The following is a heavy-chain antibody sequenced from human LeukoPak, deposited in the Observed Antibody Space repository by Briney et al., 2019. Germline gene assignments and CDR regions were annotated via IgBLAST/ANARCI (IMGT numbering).Heavy chain of an antibody. Sequence: GESLKISCRGSGHDFSDYWIGWVRQMPGKGLEWMGIIYPGDSDTTYSPSFQGQVTISADKSISTAYLQWSSLKASDTAMYYCARRDGYCSSTSCHADYYYGMDVWGQGTTVTVSS. CDR1: GHDFSDYW. CDR2: IYPGDSDT. CDR3: ARRDGYCSSTSCHADYYYGMDV. D-gene: IGHD2-2*01. V-gene: IGHV5-51*01. J-gene: IGHJ6*02.